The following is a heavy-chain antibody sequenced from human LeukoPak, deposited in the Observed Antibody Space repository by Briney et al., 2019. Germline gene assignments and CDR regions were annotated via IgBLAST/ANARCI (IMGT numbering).Heavy chain of an antibody. V-gene: IGHV4-59*01. Sequence: SETLSLTCTVSGGSISSYYWSWIRQPPGKGLEWIGYIYYSGSTNYNPSLKSRVTISVDTSKNQFSLKLSSVTAADTAVYYCARSPGTQEMDVWGQGTTVTVPS. D-gene: IGHD3-10*01. CDR3: ARSPGTQEMDV. CDR1: GGSISSYY. J-gene: IGHJ6*02. CDR2: IYYSGST.